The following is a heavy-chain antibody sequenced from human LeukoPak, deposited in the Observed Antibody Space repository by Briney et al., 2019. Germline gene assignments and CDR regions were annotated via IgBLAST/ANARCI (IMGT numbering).Heavy chain of an antibody. J-gene: IGHJ4*02. CDR1: GGTFSSCA. CDR2: IIPIFSTA. CDR3: ARSRDTGIQPGAFDY. V-gene: IGHV1-69*05. Sequence: GSSVTVSCKASGGTFSSCAISWVRQAPGQGLEWMGGIIPIFSTANYAQKFQGRVTITTDESTSTAYMELSSLRSDDTAVYYCARSRDTGIQPGAFDYWGQGTLVTVSS. D-gene: IGHD2-8*02.